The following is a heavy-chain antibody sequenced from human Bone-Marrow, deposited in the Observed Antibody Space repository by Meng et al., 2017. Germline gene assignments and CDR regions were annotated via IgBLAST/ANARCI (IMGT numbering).Heavy chain of an antibody. Sequence: GSLRLSCTVSGGSISSYYWSWIRQPPGKGLEWIGYIYYSGSTNYNPSLKSRVTISVDTSKNQFSLKLSSVTAADTAVYYCARGPIYGDYECWGQGTLVTVSS. CDR1: GGSISSYY. CDR3: ARGPIYGDYEC. D-gene: IGHD4-17*01. CDR2: IYYSGST. V-gene: IGHV4-59*01. J-gene: IGHJ4*02.